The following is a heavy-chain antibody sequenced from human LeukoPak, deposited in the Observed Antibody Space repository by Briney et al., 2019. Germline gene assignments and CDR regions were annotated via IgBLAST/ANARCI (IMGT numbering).Heavy chain of an antibody. V-gene: IGHV3-11*01. Sequence: GGSLRLSCAASGFTLTDYYMSWIRQAPGKGLEWVSYISSSGDTIYYADSVKGRFTISRDNAKNSLYLQMNSLRAEDTALYYCAREGYYYDSSGVNDAFDIWGQGTMVTVSS. J-gene: IGHJ3*02. D-gene: IGHD3-22*01. CDR2: ISSSGDTI. CDR3: AREGYYYDSSGVNDAFDI. CDR1: GFTLTDYY.